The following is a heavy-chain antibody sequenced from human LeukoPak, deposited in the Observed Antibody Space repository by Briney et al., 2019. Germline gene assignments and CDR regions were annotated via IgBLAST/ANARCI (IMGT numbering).Heavy chain of an antibody. D-gene: IGHD2-21*02. J-gene: IGHJ4*02. Sequence: PSETMSLTCSVSGGSISSTSYYWGWIRQPPGKGLEWIGSINYSGRTYYKPSLKSRATISVDKSKNQCSLKLRSVTAADTAVYYCARHALATVTDPSFDYWGQGTLVTVSS. CDR2: INYSGRT. CDR1: GGSISSTSYY. V-gene: IGHV4-39*01. CDR3: ARHALATVTDPSFDY.